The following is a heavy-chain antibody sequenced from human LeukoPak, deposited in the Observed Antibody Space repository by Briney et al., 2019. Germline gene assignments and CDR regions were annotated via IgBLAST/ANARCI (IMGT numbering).Heavy chain of an antibody. CDR2: IYPGDSDT. V-gene: IGHV5-51*01. D-gene: IGHD1-7*01. Sequence: GESLKSSCKGSGYRFTDYWIGWVRQMPGKGLEWMGIIYPGDSDTRYSPSFQGRVTISADKSINTAHLQWSSPKASDTAMYYCARGAAGTTPDYYYFGLDVWGQGTTVRVSS. J-gene: IGHJ6*02. CDR3: ARGAAGTTPDYYYFGLDV. CDR1: GYRFTDYW.